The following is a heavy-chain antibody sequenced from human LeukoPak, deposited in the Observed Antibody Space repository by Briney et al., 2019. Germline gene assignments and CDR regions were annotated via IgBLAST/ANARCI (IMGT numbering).Heavy chain of an antibody. V-gene: IGHV4-59*01. CDR1: GGSISSYY. D-gene: IGHD4-17*01. CDR3: ARGDHGDPFDY. Sequence: SETLSLTCTVSGGSISSYYWSWIRQPPGKGLEWIAYIYYSGSTTYNPSLMNRGTITLDTTNNQFSLKLSSVTAADTAVYYCARGDHGDPFDYWGQGTLVTVSS. J-gene: IGHJ4*02. CDR2: IYYSGST.